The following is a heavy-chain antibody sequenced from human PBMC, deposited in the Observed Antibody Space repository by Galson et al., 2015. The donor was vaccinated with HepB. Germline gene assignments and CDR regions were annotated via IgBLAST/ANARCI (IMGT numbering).Heavy chain of an antibody. CDR3: VRGLYEFWGGYRPDTFDL. CDR2: ISSSSSYI. V-gene: IGHV3-21*06. D-gene: IGHD3/OR15-3a*01. J-gene: IGHJ3*01. Sequence: SLRLSCATSGFALNSYSVNWIRQAPGKGLEWVASISSSSSYIHYVDSVKGRFTISRDSAKNSMDLQMNGLREDDTAVYFCVRGLYEFWGGYRPDTFDLWGQGTMDTVSS. CDR1: GFALNSYS.